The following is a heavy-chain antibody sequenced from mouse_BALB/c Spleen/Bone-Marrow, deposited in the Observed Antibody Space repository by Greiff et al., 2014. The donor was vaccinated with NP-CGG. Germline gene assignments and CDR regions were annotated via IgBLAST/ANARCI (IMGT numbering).Heavy chain of an antibody. CDR1: GFTFSSFG. CDR3: ARSNWIYYFDY. Sequence: DVQLQESGGGLVQPGGSRKLSCAAPGFTFSSFGMHWVRQAPEKGLEWVAYISSGSSTIYYADTVKGRFTISRDNPKNTLFLQMTSLRSEDTAMYYCARSNWIYYFDYWGQGTTLTVSS. V-gene: IGHV5-17*02. D-gene: IGHD4-1*01. CDR2: ISSGSSTI. J-gene: IGHJ2*01.